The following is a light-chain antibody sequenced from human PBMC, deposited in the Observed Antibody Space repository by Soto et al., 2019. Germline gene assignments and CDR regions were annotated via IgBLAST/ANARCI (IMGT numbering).Light chain of an antibody. CDR2: KAS. V-gene: IGKV1-5*03. CDR3: KQYGGYWT. Sequence: DIQMTQSPSTLSASVGDRVTITCRASQSIGSFLAWYQQKPGKTPKLLIYKASILEGGVPSRFSGSGSGTDFPITVRSLQPEDVADYLCKQYGGYWTFAQGTKV. CDR1: QSIGSF. J-gene: IGKJ1*01.